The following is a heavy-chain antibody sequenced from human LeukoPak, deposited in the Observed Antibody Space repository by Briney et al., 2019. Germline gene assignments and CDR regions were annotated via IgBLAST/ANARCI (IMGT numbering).Heavy chain of an antibody. D-gene: IGHD3-22*01. V-gene: IGHV3-23*01. Sequence: GGSLRLSCAASGFTFGSYAMSWVRQAPGKGLEWVSGISDSGGRTDYADSVKGRFTISRDNSKNTLYLEMNSLRAEDTAVYYCAKGGGPYYYDSSGYYIDAFDIWSQGTMVTVSS. J-gene: IGHJ3*02. CDR3: AKGGGPYYYDSSGYYIDAFDI. CDR2: ISDSGGRT. CDR1: GFTFGSYA.